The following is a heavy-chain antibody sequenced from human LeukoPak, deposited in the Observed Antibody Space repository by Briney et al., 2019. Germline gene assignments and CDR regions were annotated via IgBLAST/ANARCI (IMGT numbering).Heavy chain of an antibody. CDR3: ATALWTRYSNNNFDY. CDR1: GYTLTELS. J-gene: IGHJ4*02. D-gene: IGHD4-11*01. CDR2: FDPEDGET. V-gene: IGHV1-24*01. Sequence: ASVTVSCTISGYTLTELSMHWVRQAPGKGLEWMGGFDPEDGETIYAQKFQGRVTMTEDTSTDTAYMELSSLRSEDTAAYYCATALWTRYSNNNFDYWGQGTLVTVSS.